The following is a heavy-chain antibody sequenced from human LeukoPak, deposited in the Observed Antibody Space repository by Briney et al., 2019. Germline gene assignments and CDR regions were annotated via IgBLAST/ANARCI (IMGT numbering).Heavy chain of an antibody. CDR2: IKQDGSEK. D-gene: IGHD6-13*01. CDR1: GFTFSNYW. CDR3: ARWGTYSSSWLGTFDI. V-gene: IGHV3-7*05. Sequence: GSLRLSCATSGFTFSNYWMSWVRQAPGKGLEWVANIKQDGSEKYYVDSVKGRFTTSRDNAKNSLHLQMNSLRAEDTAVYYCARWGTYSSSWLGTFDIWGQGTMVTVPS. J-gene: IGHJ3*02.